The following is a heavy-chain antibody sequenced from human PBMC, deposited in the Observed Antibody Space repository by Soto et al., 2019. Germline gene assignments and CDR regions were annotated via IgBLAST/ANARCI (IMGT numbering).Heavy chain of an antibody. V-gene: IGHV3-72*01. CDR2: TRNKVDSYTT. D-gene: IGHD1-26*01. CDR3: ATGTVGAMDY. CDR1: GFTFSDHY. Sequence: PGGSLRLSCTASGFTFSDHYMEWVRQAPGKGLEWVGRTRNKVDSYTTEYAASVRGRFTISRDDSKTSLYLQMNSLKTEDTALYYCATGTVGAMDYWGPGTLVTVSS. J-gene: IGHJ4*02.